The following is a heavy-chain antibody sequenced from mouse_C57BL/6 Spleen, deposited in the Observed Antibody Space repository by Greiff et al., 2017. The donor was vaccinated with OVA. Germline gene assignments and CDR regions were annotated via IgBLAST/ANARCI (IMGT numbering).Heavy chain of an antibody. D-gene: IGHD2-3*01. V-gene: IGHV1-26*01. CDR3: ARWDYDGYYYWYFDV. CDR1: GYTFTDYY. CDR2: INPNNGGT. Sequence: VQLQQSGPELVRPGASVKISCKASGYTFTDYYMNWVKQRHGKSLEWIGDINPNNGGTSYNQKFKGKATLTVDKSSSTAYMELRSLTSEDSAVYYCARWDYDGYYYWYFDVWGTGTTVTVSS. J-gene: IGHJ1*03.